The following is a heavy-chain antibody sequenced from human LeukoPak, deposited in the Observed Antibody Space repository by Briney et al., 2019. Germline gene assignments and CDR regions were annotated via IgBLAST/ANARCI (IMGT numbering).Heavy chain of an antibody. Sequence: SETLSLTCAVYGGSFSGYYWSWIRQPPGKGLEWIGEINHSGSTNYNPSLKSRVTISVDTSKNQFSLKLSSVTAADTAVYYCARAVSEYTYGTRFDYWGQGTLVTVSS. CDR2: INHSGST. J-gene: IGHJ4*02. D-gene: IGHD5-18*01. CDR3: ARAVSEYTYGTRFDY. CDR1: GGSFSGYY. V-gene: IGHV4-34*01.